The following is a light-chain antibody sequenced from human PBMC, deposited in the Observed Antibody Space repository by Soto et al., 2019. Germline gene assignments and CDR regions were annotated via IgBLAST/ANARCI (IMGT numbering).Light chain of an antibody. V-gene: IGKV3-11*01. CDR3: QQHSHWPPWT. CDR1: QNVRTF. Sequence: VLTQSPATLSLSPGERATISCRASQNVRTFLDWYQKKPGQAPRLLIYGASNRATGIPARFSGSGSGTDFTLTISSLEPEDFAVYYCQQHSHWPPWTFGQGTKVDIK. J-gene: IGKJ1*01. CDR2: GAS.